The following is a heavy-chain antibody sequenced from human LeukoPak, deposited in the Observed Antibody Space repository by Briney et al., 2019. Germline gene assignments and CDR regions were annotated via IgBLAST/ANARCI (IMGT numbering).Heavy chain of an antibody. Sequence: SQTLSLTCSISGDSVSSNGVAWNWIRQSPSRGLEWLGRTNYRSKWYNNYAVSVKSRITITPDTSKNQFSPQLNSVTPEDTAVYYCARDRGYLDYWGQGTLVTVSS. CDR2: TNYRSKWYN. J-gene: IGHJ4*02. V-gene: IGHV6-1*01. D-gene: IGHD3-10*01. CDR3: ARDRGYLDY. CDR1: GDSVSSNGVA.